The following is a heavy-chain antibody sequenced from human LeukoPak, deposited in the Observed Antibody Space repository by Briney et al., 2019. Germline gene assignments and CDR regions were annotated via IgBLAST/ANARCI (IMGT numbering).Heavy chain of an antibody. CDR1: GYTFTYYY. Sequence: ASVKVSCKASGYTFTYYYMHWVRQAPGQGLEWMGWINPNSGGTNYAQKFQGRVTMTRDTSISTAYMELSRLRSDDTAVYYCARASDYYDSSGYSDWGQGTLVTVSS. CDR2: INPNSGGT. V-gene: IGHV1-2*02. CDR3: ARASDYYDSSGYSD. J-gene: IGHJ4*02. D-gene: IGHD3-22*01.